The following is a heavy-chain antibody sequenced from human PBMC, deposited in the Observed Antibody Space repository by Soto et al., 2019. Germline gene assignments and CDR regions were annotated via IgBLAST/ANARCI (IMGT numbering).Heavy chain of an antibody. Sequence: ASVKVSCKASGGTFSSYAISWVRQAPGQGLEWMGGIIPIFGTANYAQKFQGRVTITADESTSTAYMGLSSLRSEDTAVYYCARFWSGYRYGMDVWGQGTTVTVSS. CDR3: ARFWSGYRYGMDV. CDR1: GGTFSSYA. CDR2: IIPIFGTA. V-gene: IGHV1-69*13. D-gene: IGHD3-3*01. J-gene: IGHJ6*02.